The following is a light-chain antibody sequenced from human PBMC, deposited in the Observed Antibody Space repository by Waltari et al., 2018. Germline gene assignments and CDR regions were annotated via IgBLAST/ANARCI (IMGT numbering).Light chain of an antibody. Sequence: DIQMTQSPSTLSESVGDRVTITCRASQSISNYLAWYQQKPGKSPNLLIYKASILKSGVSSRFSGSGSGTQFTLTISSLQPGDFATYFCQQYNTYSSFGQGTKLEIK. CDR3: QQYNTYSS. CDR2: KAS. V-gene: IGKV1-5*03. CDR1: QSISNY. J-gene: IGKJ2*01.